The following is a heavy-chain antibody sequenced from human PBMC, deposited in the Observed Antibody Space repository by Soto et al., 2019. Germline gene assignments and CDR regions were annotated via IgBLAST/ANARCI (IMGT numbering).Heavy chain of an antibody. Sequence: QERLVQSGAEVRKPGSSVKVSCKVTGGTSTRYAINWVRQAPGQGPGWMGGIVPMFGTSTYAQKFQGRVTITADTSTNIASMELRSVRSEDTAVYYCNRGSEYDFWSGYLWGQGTLVSVSS. CDR2: IVPMFGTS. D-gene: IGHD3-3*01. CDR3: NRGSEYDFWSGYL. V-gene: IGHV1-69*06. CDR1: GGTSTRYA. J-gene: IGHJ4*02.